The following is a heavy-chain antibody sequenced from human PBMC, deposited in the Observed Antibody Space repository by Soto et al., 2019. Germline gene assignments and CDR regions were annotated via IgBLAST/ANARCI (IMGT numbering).Heavy chain of an antibody. CDR1: GFTFRSYA. CDR3: ARGDYYDTSGPFSDAFDI. V-gene: IGHV3-7*04. J-gene: IGHJ3*02. CDR2: IKQDGSQK. D-gene: IGHD3-22*01. Sequence: GGSLRLSCAASGFTFRSYAMSWVRQAPGKGLEWVANIKQDGSQKWYVDSVKGRFAISRDNAKNSLYLQMNSLRAEDTAVYYCARGDYYDTSGPFSDAFDISGRGTMVTVSS.